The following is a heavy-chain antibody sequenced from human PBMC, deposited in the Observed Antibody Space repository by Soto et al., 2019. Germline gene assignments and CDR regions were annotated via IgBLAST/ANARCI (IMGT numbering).Heavy chain of an antibody. V-gene: IGHV3-23*01. CDR2: ISSTAGRTS. Sequence: GGSLRLSCATSGFTFNTYPMTWVRQAPGKGLEWVSSISSTAGRTSSYADSVKGRFAISRDFSDNTVYLQMNNLRVADTAVYFCEEGVLSFHYGMEVWGQGTMVTVSS. D-gene: IGHD3-10*01. CDR3: EEGVLSFHYGMEV. CDR1: GFTFNTYP. J-gene: IGHJ6*02.